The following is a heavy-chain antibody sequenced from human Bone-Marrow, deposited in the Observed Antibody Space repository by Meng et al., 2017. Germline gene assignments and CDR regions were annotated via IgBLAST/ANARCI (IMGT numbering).Heavy chain of an antibody. J-gene: IGHJ3*02. CDR3: ARCDEDYSGNYPDVFDI. CDR2: IKCDGSEK. Sequence: GESLKISCAASGFTFSSSWMHWVCQAPEKGLEWVADIKCDGSEKYYVDSVKGRFTISRDNAKNSLYLQMNSLRAEDTAVYYCARCDEDYSGNYPDVFDIWGQGTMVTVSS. D-gene: IGHD1-26*01. V-gene: IGHV3-52*01. CDR1: GFTFSSSW.